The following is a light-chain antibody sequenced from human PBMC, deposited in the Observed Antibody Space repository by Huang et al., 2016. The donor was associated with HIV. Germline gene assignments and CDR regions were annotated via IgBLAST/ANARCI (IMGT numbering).Light chain of an antibody. J-gene: IGKJ5*01. CDR3: QQRFSTTIT. CDR1: QNVNTY. Sequence: DIQMTQSPPSLSASVGDSVTIAGRASQNVNTYLNWYQQKPGQAPRLLIFAASRLRIGVPSRFSGSGSGTEFTLTISSLQLEDFATYYCQQRFSTTITFGQGTRLDIK. CDR2: AAS. V-gene: IGKV1-39*01.